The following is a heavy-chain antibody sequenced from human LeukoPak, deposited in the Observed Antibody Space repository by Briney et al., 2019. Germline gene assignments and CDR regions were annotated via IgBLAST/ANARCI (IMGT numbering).Heavy chain of an antibody. J-gene: IGHJ3*02. Sequence: ASVKVSCKASGGTFSSYAISWVRQAPGQGLEWMGGIIPIFGTANYAQKFQGRVTITADESTSTACMELSSLRSEDTAVYYCARYLRFLEWLGAFDIWGQGTMVTVSS. CDR2: IIPIFGTA. CDR3: ARYLRFLEWLGAFDI. V-gene: IGHV1-69*13. D-gene: IGHD3-3*01. CDR1: GGTFSSYA.